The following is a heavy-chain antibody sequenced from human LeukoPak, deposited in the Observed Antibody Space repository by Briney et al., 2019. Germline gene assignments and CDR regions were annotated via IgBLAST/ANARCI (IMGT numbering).Heavy chain of an antibody. D-gene: IGHD3-10*01. CDR3: AKDDAWLRFGE. J-gene: IGHJ4*02. CDR2: INSDGSST. V-gene: IGHV3-74*01. Sequence: GGSLRLSCAASGFTFSSYWMHWVRQAPGKGLVWVSRINSDGSSTSYADSVKGRFTISRDNAKNTLYLEVISLTAEDTAVYYCAKDDAWLRFGEWSQGTLVTVSS. CDR1: GFTFSSYW.